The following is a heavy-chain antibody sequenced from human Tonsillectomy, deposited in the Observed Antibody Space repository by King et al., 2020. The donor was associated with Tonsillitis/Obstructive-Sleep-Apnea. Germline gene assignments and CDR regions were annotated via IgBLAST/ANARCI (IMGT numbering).Heavy chain of an antibody. J-gene: IGHJ3*02. CDR1: GFTFSSYE. Sequence: VQLVESGGGLVQPGGSLRLSCAASGFTFSSYEMNWVRQAPGKGLEWVSYISSSGSTIYYADSVKGRFTISRDNAKNSLYLQMNSLRAEDTAAYYCATEDYDSSGYYHAFDIWGQGTVVTVSS. CDR3: ATEDYDSSGYYHAFDI. D-gene: IGHD3-22*01. CDR2: ISSSGSTI. V-gene: IGHV3-48*03.